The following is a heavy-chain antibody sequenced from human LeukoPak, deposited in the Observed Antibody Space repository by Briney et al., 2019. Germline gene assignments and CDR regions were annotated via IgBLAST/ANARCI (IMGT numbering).Heavy chain of an antibody. D-gene: IGHD2-2*01. CDR3: ARLPDCSSTTCLNDK. CDR2: IYYSGST. V-gene: IGHV4-39*01. CDR1: GGSISSSIHY. Sequence: MPSETLSLTCTVSGGSISSSIHYWSWIRQPPGKGLEWIGSIYYSGSTYYNPSLKSRVTISVDTSKSQFSLKLRSLTAADTAVYYCARLPDCSSTTCLNDKWGQGTLVTVSS. J-gene: IGHJ4*02.